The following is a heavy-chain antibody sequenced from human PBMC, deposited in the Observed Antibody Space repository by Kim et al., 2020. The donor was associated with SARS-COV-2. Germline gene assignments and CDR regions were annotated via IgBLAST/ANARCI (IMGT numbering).Heavy chain of an antibody. V-gene: IGHV4-31*03. Sequence: SETLSLTCTVSGGSISSGGYYWSWIRQHPGKGLEWIGYIYYSGSTYYNPSLKSRGTISVDTSKNQFSLKLSSVTAADTAVYYCARAPRGGVITFGGVISGGFDYWGQGTLVTVSS. CDR1: GGSISSGGYY. CDR3: ARAPRGGVITFGGVISGGFDY. J-gene: IGHJ4*02. D-gene: IGHD3-16*02. CDR2: IYYSGST.